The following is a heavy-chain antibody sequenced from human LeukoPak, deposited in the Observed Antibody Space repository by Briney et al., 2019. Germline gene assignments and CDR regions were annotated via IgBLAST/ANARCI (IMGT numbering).Heavy chain of an antibody. CDR3: ARKRGNNHFDY. CDR2: ISYDGSNK. CDR1: GFTFSSYA. D-gene: IGHD1/OR15-1a*01. V-gene: IGHV3-30*14. J-gene: IGHJ4*02. Sequence: GGSLRLSCAASGFTFSSYAMHWVRQAPGKGLEWVAVISYDGSNKYYADSVKGRFTISRDNSKNTLYLQMNSLRAEDTAVYYCARKRGNNHFDYWGQGTLVTVSS.